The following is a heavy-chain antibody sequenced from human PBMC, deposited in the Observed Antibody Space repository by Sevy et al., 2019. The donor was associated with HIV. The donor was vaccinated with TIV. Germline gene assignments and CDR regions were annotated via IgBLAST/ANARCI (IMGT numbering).Heavy chain of an antibody. CDR2: ISPYNGNT. CDR3: VRGDYSDSSQYFQH. CDR1: GYRFISYG. J-gene: IGHJ1*01. D-gene: IGHD3-22*01. Sequence: ASVKVSCKASGYRFISYGISWVRQAPGQGLEWMGWISPYNGNTNYAQKLQGRVTMTTDTSRSTAYMEMRSLRSDDTAVYYWVRGDYSDSSQYFQHWGQGTLVTVSS. V-gene: IGHV1-18*04.